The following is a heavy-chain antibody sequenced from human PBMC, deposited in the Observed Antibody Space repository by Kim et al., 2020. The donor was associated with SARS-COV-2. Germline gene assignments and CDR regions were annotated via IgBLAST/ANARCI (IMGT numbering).Heavy chain of an antibody. J-gene: IGHJ6*02. V-gene: IGHV7-4-1*02. D-gene: IGHD3-3*01. CDR1: GFIFPSYA. CDR3: ARGRKRSGYGGYYYYGMDV. CDR2: INTNTGNP. Sequence: ASAPVSFPASGFIFPSYAMNWVRQAPGQGLEWMGWINTNTGNPTYAQGFTGRFVFSLDTSVSTAYLQISSLKAEDTAVYYCARGRKRSGYGGYYYYGMDVWGQGTTVTVSS.